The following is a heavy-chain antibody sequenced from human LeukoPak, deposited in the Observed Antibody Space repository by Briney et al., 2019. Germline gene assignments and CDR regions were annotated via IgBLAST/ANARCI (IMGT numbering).Heavy chain of an antibody. CDR3: ARRSSSFDY. V-gene: IGHV4-59*01. J-gene: IGHJ4*02. Sequence: PSETLSLTCTVSGGSISGYYWSWIRQPPRKGLEWIGYIYYSGSTNYNPSLKSRVTISVDTSKNQFSLKLSSVTAADTAVYYCARRSSSFDYWGQGTLATVSS. CDR2: IYYSGST. D-gene: IGHD6-13*01. CDR1: GGSISGYY.